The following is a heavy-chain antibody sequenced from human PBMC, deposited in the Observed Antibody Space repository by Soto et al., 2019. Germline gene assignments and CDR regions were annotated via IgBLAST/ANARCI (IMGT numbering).Heavy chain of an antibody. V-gene: IGHV4-34*01. D-gene: IGHD2-21*02. CDR3: EKAERNVVTAILHAFDI. Sequence: SETLSLTCAVYGGSFSGYYWSWIRQPPGKGLEWIGEINHSGSTNYNPSLKSRVTISVDTSKNQFSLKLSSVTAADTAVYYCEKAERNVVTAILHAFDIWGQATMVNVS. CDR2: INHSGST. J-gene: IGHJ3*02. CDR1: GGSFSGYY.